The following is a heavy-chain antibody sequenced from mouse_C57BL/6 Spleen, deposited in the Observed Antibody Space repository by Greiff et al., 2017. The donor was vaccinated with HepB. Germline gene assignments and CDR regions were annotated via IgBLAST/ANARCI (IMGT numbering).Heavy chain of an antibody. Sequence: EVMLVESGGDLVKPGGSLKLSCAASGFTFSSYGMSWVRQTPDKRLEWVATISSGGSYTYYPDSVKGRFTISRDNAKHTLYLQLSRLKSEDTAMYYCADSDYDWFAYWGQGTLVTVSA. V-gene: IGHV5-6*01. CDR2: ISSGGSYT. CDR3: ADSDYDWFAY. D-gene: IGHD2-4*01. CDR1: GFTFSSYG. J-gene: IGHJ3*01.